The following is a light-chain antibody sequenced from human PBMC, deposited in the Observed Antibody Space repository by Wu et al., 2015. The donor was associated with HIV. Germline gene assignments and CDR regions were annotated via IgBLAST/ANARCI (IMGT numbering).Light chain of an antibody. Sequence: EVVLTQSPGTLSLSPGESATLFCKVSQSGNSLTWIQKRRGQAPRLLIYDSSRRASGVPDRFXGSGSGTDFSLTIKNVIREDFAVYFCQQFEFFGLGT. J-gene: IGKJ2*01. V-gene: IGKV3-11*01. CDR2: DSS. CDR1: QSGNS. CDR3: QQFEF.